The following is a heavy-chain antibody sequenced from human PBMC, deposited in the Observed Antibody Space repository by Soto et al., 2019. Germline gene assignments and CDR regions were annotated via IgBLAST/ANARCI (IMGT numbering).Heavy chain of an antibody. D-gene: IGHD6-13*01. CDR3: ARDHIAAAETGYYYYGMDV. CDR1: GYTFTSYA. J-gene: IGHJ6*02. Sequence: QVPLVQSGAEVKKPGASVKVSCKASGYTFTSYAMHWVRQAPGQRLEWMGWINAGNGNTKYSQKFQGRVTITRDTSASTAYMELSSLRSEDTAVYYCARDHIAAAETGYYYYGMDVWGQGTTVTVSS. V-gene: IGHV1-3*01. CDR2: INAGNGNT.